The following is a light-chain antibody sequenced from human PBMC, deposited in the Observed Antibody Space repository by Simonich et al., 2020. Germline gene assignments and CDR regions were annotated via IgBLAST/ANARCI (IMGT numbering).Light chain of an antibody. V-gene: IGKV4-1*01. CDR1: QSVLYSSNNKNH. J-gene: IGKJ2*01. CDR3: QQYYSTPYT. CDR2: WAT. Sequence: DIVMTQSPDSLAVSLGERATINCKSSQSVLYSSNNKNHLAWYQQKTGQPPKLLIYWATTRESGFPDRFSGSGSGTDFPLTISSLQAEDVAVYYCQQYYSTPYTFGQGTKLEIK.